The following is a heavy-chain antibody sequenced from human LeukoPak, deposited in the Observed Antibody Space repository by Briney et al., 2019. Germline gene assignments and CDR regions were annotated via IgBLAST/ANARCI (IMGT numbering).Heavy chain of an antibody. CDR3: AKSPLGGSGSYYWFDP. D-gene: IGHD3-10*01. Sequence: GGSLRLSCAASGFTFGSYSMSWVRQAPGEGLEWVSVITGSGGATYYADSVRGRFTISRDNSKNTLYLQMNSLRAEDTAVYYCAKSPLGGSGSYYWFDPWGQGTLVTVSS. J-gene: IGHJ5*02. V-gene: IGHV3-23*01. CDR2: ITGSGGAT. CDR1: GFTFGSYS.